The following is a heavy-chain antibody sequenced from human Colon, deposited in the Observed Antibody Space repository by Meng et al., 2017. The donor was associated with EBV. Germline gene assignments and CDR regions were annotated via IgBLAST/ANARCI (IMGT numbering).Heavy chain of an antibody. J-gene: IGHJ4*02. V-gene: IGHV4-34*12. CDR2: IIHGGSP. CDR1: GGSRSGAY. CDR3: ARRPTGIDY. Sequence: QVQLQQWGAGLLTPSETLSLTCAVKGGSRSGAYWNWISQPPGKGLEWIGEIIHGGSPSYNPSLKSRVTISIDTSKNQLSLMLSSVTAADTAVYYCARRPTGIDYWGQGTLVTVSS. D-gene: IGHD2-8*02.